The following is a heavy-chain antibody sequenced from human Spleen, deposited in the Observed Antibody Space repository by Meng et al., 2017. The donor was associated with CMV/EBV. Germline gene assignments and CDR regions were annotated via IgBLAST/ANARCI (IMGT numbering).Heavy chain of an antibody. CDR3: ASQIATYGMDV. V-gene: IGHV1-46*01. CDR2: VNPRGGDT. J-gene: IGHJ6*02. CDR1: GYSFSSYY. Sequence: ASVKVSCKASGYSFSSYYIHWVRQAPGQGLEWVGTVNPRGGDTSNAQKFHGRVTMTRDTSTSTVYMELGSLRSEDTAVYYCASQIATYGMDVWGQGTTVAVSS. D-gene: IGHD2-21*01.